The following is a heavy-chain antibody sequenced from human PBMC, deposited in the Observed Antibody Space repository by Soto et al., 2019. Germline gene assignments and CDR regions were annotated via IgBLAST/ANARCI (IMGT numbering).Heavy chain of an antibody. CDR3: ARGGPPIDY. J-gene: IGHJ4*02. CDR2: INAGNGNT. CDR1: GYTFSSYA. Sequence: QVQLVQSGAEEKKPGASVKVSCKASGYTFSSYAMDWVRQVTGQRLEWMGWINAGNGNTKYSQKFQGRVTITRDTSASTAYMELSSLRSEDTAVYYCARGGPPIDYWGQGTLVTVSS. V-gene: IGHV1-3*05. D-gene: IGHD3-10*01.